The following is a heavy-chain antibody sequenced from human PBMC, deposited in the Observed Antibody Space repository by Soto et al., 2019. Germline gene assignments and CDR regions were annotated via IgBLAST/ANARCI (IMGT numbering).Heavy chain of an antibody. V-gene: IGHV4-30-2*05. CDR1: GGSISSGGYS. J-gene: IGHJ5*02. CDR3: ARERPHGARLDP. Sequence: SETLSLTCAVSGGSISSGGYSWSWIRQPPGKGLEWIGYIYHSGSTYYNPSLKSRVTISVDTSKNQFSLKLSSVTAADTAVYYCARERPHGARLDPWGQGPLVTVSS. D-gene: IGHD6-6*01. CDR2: IYHSGST.